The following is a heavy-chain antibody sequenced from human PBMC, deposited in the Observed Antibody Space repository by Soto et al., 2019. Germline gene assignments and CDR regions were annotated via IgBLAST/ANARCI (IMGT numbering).Heavy chain of an antibody. CDR1: GFTFSRYG. J-gene: IGHJ5*01. V-gene: IGHV3-21*06. CDR3: ARDPSEGRVGNWFES. D-gene: IGHD2-2*01. Sequence: EVQLVESGGGLVKPGGSLRLSCAASGFTFSRYGMNWLRQAPGKGLEWVASISSSTSYVYYADPVKGRFSTSRDNAKNILYLEMYARRTEDTAVYYCARDPSEGRVGNWFESWGQGTLVTVSS. CDR2: ISSSTSYV.